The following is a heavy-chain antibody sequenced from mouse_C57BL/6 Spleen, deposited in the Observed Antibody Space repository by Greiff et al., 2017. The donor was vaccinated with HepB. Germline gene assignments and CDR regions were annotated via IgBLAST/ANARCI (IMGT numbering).Heavy chain of an antibody. V-gene: IGHV5-4*01. CDR2: ISDGGSYT. CDR3: ARVDSSGYGGAWFAY. CDR1: GFTFSSYA. D-gene: IGHD3-2*02. Sequence: EVQVVESGGGLVKPGGSLKLSCAASGFTFSSYAMSWVRQTPEKRLEWVATISDGGSYTYYPDNVKGRFTISRDNAKNNLYLQMSHLKSEDTAMYYCARVDSSGYGGAWFAYWGQGTLVTVSA. J-gene: IGHJ3*01.